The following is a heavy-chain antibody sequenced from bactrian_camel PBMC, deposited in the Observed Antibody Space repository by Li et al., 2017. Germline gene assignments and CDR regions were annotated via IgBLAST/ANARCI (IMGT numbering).Heavy chain of an antibody. CDR1: EDTYGDAC. Sequence: QVQLVESGGGSVQAGGSLTLSCVISEDTYGDACMSWFRQRPGKEREGVAVIDSASASKNYAASVKGRFTISRDNAENTLYLQMESLKPEDTGVYYCAADHSWLLVNFMEADFDYWGSGTQVTVS. V-gene: IGHV3S1*01. CDR3: AADHSWLLVNFMEADFDY. D-gene: IGHD2*01. CDR2: IDSASASK. J-gene: IGHJ4*01.